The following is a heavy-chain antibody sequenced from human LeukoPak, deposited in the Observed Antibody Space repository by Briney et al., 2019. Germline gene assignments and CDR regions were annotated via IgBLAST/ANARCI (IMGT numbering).Heavy chain of an antibody. CDR1: GFTFSSYW. D-gene: IGHD2/OR15-2a*01. V-gene: IGHV3-74*01. Sequence: PGGSLRLSCAASGFTFSSYWMHWVRQAPGKGLVWVSRINSDGSTTTYADSAKGRFTISRDNAKNTLYLQMNSLRAEDTAVYYCARAARADCTSPTCHSWLAPWGQGTQVTVSS. J-gene: IGHJ5*02. CDR3: ARAARADCTSPTCHSWLAP. CDR2: INSDGSTT.